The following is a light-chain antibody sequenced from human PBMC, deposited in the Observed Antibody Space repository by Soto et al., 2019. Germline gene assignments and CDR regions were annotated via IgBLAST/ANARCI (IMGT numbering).Light chain of an antibody. CDR2: ATS. CDR1: QSVSSN. V-gene: IGKV3-15*01. J-gene: IGKJ4*01. Sequence: EIVMTQSPATLSVSPGERASLSCRASQSVSSNLAWYQQKPGQTPRLLIYATSTSATGIPARFSGSGSGTEFTLTISSLQSEDFAVYYCQHYNNWPLTFGGGT. CDR3: QHYNNWPLT.